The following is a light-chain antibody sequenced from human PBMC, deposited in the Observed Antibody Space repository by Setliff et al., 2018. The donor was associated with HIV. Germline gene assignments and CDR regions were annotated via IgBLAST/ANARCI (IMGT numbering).Light chain of an antibody. CDR2: EVN. CDR3: SSYTSSNSWV. V-gene: IGLV2-14*01. CDR1: SXXVGGYDL. J-gene: IGLJ3*02. Sequence: QSALTQPASVSGSPGQSITISCTGSSXXVGGYDLVSWYQQHPGKAPQLMIYEVNDRPSGVSDRFSGSKSGNTASLIISGLQAEDEGDYYCSSYTSSNSWVFGGGTKVTV.